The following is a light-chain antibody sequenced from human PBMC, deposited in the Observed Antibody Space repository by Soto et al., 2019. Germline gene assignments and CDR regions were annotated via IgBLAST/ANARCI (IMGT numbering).Light chain of an antibody. CDR2: DAS. CDR1: QSISSW. CDR3: QQYNSYSWT. J-gene: IGKJ1*01. Sequence: DIQMTQSPSTLSASVGDRVTITCRASQSISSWLAWYQQKPGKAPKLLIYDASSLESGVPSRFSGSGSGTEFTLPIISLQPDNSATYYCQQYNSYSWTFGQGTKVEIK. V-gene: IGKV1-5*01.